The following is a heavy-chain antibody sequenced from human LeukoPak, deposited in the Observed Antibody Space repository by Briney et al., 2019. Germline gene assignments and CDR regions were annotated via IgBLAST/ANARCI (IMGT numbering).Heavy chain of an antibody. J-gene: IGHJ4*02. CDR1: GGTISHYY. V-gene: IGHV4-59*01. CDR2: IHDSGNT. Sequence: SETLSLTCTVSGGTISHYYWTWIRQPPGKGLEWIGYIHDSGNTNYNPSLKSRVSISVDTSKNQFSLKMSSVTAADTAVYFCARGGGVRPFDYWGQGTLVTVSS. CDR3: ARGGGVRPFDY.